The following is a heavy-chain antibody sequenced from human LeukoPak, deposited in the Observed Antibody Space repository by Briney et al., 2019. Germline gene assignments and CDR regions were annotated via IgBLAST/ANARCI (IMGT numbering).Heavy chain of an antibody. CDR3: AREARYCSSTSCYGGNDAFDI. CDR1: GGTFSSYA. CDR2: IIPIFGTA. V-gene: IGHV1-69*05. D-gene: IGHD2-2*01. Sequence: SVKVSCKASGGTFSSYAISWVRQAPGQGLEWMGRIIPIFGTANYAQKFQGRVTITTDESTSTAYMELSSLRSEDTAVYYCAREARYCSSTSCYGGNDAFDIWGQGTMVTVSS. J-gene: IGHJ3*02.